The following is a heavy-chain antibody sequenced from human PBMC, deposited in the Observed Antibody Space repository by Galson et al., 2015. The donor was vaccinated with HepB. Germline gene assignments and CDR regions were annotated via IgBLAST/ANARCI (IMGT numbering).Heavy chain of an antibody. J-gene: IGHJ4*02. Sequence: SLRLSCAASGSTFSSYRMHWVRQAPGKGLVWVSRINSDGSSTSYADSVKGRFTISRDNTKDTLYLQMNSLGAEDTAVYYCVRGGFDYYDSSHEMADYWGQGTLVTVSS. V-gene: IGHV3-74*01. CDR1: GSTFSSYR. CDR2: INSDGSST. CDR3: VRGGFDYYDSSHEMADY. D-gene: IGHD3-22*01.